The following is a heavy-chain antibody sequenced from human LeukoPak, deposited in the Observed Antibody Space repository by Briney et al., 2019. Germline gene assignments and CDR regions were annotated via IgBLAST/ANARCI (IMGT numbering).Heavy chain of an antibody. J-gene: IGHJ4*02. Sequence: ASVKVSCKASGYTFTGYYMHWVRQAPGQGLEWMGRINPNSGGTNYAQKFQGRVTMTRDTSISTAYMELSRLRSDDTAVYCCAREAHRTMVRGVISYWGQGTLVTVSS. CDR1: GYTFTGYY. CDR3: AREAHRTMVRGVISY. CDR2: INPNSGGT. D-gene: IGHD3-10*01. V-gene: IGHV1-2*06.